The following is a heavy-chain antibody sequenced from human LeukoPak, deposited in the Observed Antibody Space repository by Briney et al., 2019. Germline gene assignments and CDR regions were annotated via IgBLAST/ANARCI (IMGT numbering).Heavy chain of an antibody. D-gene: IGHD2-8*01. CDR1: GFTVSSNY. V-gene: IGHV3-66*03. CDR2: IYSCGST. Sequence: GGSLRLSCAASGFTVSSNYMSWVRQAPGKGLEWVSVIYSCGSTYYADSVKGRFTISRDNSKNTLYLQMNSLRAEDTAVYYCARDRNGVGYFDYWGQGTLVTVSS. CDR3: ARDRNGVGYFDY. J-gene: IGHJ4*02.